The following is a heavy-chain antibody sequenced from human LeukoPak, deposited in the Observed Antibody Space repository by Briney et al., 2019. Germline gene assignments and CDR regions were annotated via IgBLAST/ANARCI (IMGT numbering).Heavy chain of an antibody. D-gene: IGHD6-19*01. Sequence: GGSLRLSCAASGFTVSNYYMSWVRQAPGKGLEWVSVIYSGGDTYYADSVKGRFTISRDNSKNTLYLQMNNLRAEDTAVYYCATSPVTGMIYFDYWGQGTLVSVSS. CDR3: ATSPVTGMIYFDY. CDR2: IYSGGDT. J-gene: IGHJ4*02. V-gene: IGHV3-66*01. CDR1: GFTVSNYY.